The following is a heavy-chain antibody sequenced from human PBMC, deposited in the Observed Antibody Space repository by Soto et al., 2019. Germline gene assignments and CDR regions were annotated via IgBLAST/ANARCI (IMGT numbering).Heavy chain of an antibody. CDR2: ISFSGVT. D-gene: IGHD5-12*01. CDR3: ARVGGYPLGAFDV. Sequence: SETLSLTCIVSGGAINHYDWTWIRQPPGQGLEWIGYISFSGVTDYNHSFKGRVTISTDTSKNQLSLRLNSVSAADTAVYFCARVGGYPLGAFDVWGQATMVTVSS. V-gene: IGHV4-59*12. J-gene: IGHJ3*01. CDR1: GGAINHYD.